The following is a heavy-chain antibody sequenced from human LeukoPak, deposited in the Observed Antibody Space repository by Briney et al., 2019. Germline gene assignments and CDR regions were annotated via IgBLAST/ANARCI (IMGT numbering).Heavy chain of an antibody. Sequence: SETLSLTCAVYGGSFSGYYWSWIRQPPGKGLEWIGEINHSGSTNYNPSLKSRVTISVDTSKNQFSLKLSSVTAADTAVYYCARDYRSGFDPWGQGTLVTVSS. CDR1: GGSFSGYY. CDR2: INHSGST. J-gene: IGHJ5*02. D-gene: IGHD6-19*01. V-gene: IGHV4-34*01. CDR3: ARDYRSGFDP.